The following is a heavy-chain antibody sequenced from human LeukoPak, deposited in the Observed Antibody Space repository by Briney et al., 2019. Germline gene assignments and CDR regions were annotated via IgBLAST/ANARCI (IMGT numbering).Heavy chain of an antibody. CDR3: AKGRSSGYPQPFDY. Sequence: ASVKVSCKASGYTFTSYDINWVRQATGQGLEWMGWMNPNSGNTGYAQKFQGRVTMTRNTSISTAYMELSSLRSEDTAVYYCAKGRSSGYPQPFDYWGQGTLVTVSS. V-gene: IGHV1-8*01. J-gene: IGHJ4*02. D-gene: IGHD3-22*01. CDR2: MNPNSGNT. CDR1: GYTFTSYD.